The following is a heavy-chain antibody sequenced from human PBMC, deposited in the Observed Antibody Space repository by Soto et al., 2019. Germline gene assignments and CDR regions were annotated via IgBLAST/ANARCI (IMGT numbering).Heavy chain of an antibody. V-gene: IGHV4-31*03. CDR1: GGSISSGLYY. D-gene: IGHD5-12*01. CDR2: IYYSGNT. CDR3: ARVGYSGYDYVGAGGYMDV. Sequence: SETLSLTCTVSGGSISSGLYYWSWIRQHPGKGLEWIGYIYYSGNTYYNPSLKSRVIISLDTSKNQFSLKLSSVTAADTAVYYCARVGYSGYDYVGAGGYMDVWGKGTTVTVSS. J-gene: IGHJ6*03.